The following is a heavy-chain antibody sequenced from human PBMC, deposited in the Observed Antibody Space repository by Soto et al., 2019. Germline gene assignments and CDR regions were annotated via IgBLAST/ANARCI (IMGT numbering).Heavy chain of an antibody. CDR1: EFTFSSYW. D-gene: IGHD2-15*01. V-gene: IGHV3-7*03. Sequence: GGSLRLSCAASEFTFSSYWMIWVRQAPGKGLEWVANIKQDGSEKYYVDSVKGRFTISRDNAKNSLYLQMNSLRAEDTAVYYCARGYCSGGSCYFYYYGMDVWGLGTTVTVS. CDR2: IKQDGSEK. J-gene: IGHJ6*02. CDR3: ARGYCSGGSCYFYYYGMDV.